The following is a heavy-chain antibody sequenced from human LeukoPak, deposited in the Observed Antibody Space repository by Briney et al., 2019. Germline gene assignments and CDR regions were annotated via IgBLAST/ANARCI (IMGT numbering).Heavy chain of an antibody. V-gene: IGHV4-59*08. CDR1: GGSISTYY. Sequence: PSETLSLTCTVSGGSISTYYWSWIRQPPGKGLEWIGYVYYSGTTNYNPSLRSRVTISVDTSKNQFSLKLTSVTATDTAVYYCARRGYFAYWGQGTLVTVSS. J-gene: IGHJ4*02. CDR3: ARRGYFAY. CDR2: VYYSGTT.